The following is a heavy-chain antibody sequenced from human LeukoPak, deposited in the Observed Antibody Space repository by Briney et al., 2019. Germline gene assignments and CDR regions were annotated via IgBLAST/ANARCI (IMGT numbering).Heavy chain of an antibody. CDR2: IYTSGST. CDR3: ARDRFGSGHFDY. Sequence: SETLSLTCTASGGSISSYYWSWIRQPAGKGLEWIGRIYTSGSTNYNPSLKSRVTMSVDTSKNQFSLKLNSVTAADTAVYYCARDRFGSGHFDYWGQGTLVTVSS. J-gene: IGHJ4*02. CDR1: GGSISSYY. V-gene: IGHV4-4*07. D-gene: IGHD6-19*01.